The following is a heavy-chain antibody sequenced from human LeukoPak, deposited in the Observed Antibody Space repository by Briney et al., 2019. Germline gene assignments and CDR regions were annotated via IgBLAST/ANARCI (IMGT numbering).Heavy chain of an antibody. CDR3: TRHHDYYGSGSPFDY. CDR1: GFTFSGSA. V-gene: IGHV3-73*01. CDR2: IRSKANSYAT. J-gene: IGHJ4*02. D-gene: IGHD3-10*01. Sequence: GGSLRLSCAASGFTFSGSAMHWVRQASGKGLEWVGRIRSKANSYATAYAASVKGRFTISRDDSKNTAYLQMSSLKTEDTAVYYCTRHHDYYGSGSPFDYWGQGTLVTVSS.